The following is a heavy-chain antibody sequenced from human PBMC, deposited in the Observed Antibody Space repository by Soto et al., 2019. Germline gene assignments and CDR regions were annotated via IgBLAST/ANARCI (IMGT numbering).Heavy chain of an antibody. D-gene: IGHD2-15*01. V-gene: IGHV4-31*03. CDR3: ARDTCSGGSCYRPLYAFDI. J-gene: IGHJ3*02. Sequence: PLETLSLTCTVSGGSSSSGGYYWSWIRKHPGKGLEWIGYIYYSGSTYYNPSLKSRVTISVDTSKNQFSLKLSSVTAADTAVYYCARDTCSGGSCYRPLYAFDIWGQGTMVTVSS. CDR1: GGSSSSGGYY. CDR2: IYYSGST.